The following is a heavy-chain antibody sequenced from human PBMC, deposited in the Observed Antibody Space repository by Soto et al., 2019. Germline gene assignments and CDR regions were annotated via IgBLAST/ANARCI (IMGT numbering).Heavy chain of an antibody. D-gene: IGHD6-6*01. CDR2: ISGSGGST. Sequence: EVQLLESGGGLVQPGGSLRLSCAASGFTFRSYAMSWVRQAPGKGLEWVSAISGSGGSTYYADSVKGRFTISRDNTKNTLYLQMNSPRADDTAVYDSARDHVARSSSLPFDYWGKGTLVTVSS. V-gene: IGHV3-23*01. CDR3: ARDHVARSSSLPFDY. J-gene: IGHJ4*02. CDR1: GFTFRSYA.